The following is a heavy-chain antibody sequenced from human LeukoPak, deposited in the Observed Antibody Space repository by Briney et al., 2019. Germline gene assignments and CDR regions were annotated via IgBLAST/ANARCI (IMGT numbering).Heavy chain of an antibody. V-gene: IGHV3-23*01. Sequence: GGSLRLSCAASGFTFSSYAMSWVRQAPGKGLEWVSAISGSGGSTYYADSVKGRFTISRDNSKNTLYLQMNSLRAEDTAVYYCAKDEVKYYYDSSGYYYVPFDYWGQGTLVTVSS. J-gene: IGHJ4*02. CDR1: GFTFSSYA. CDR3: AKDEVKYYYDSSGYYYVPFDY. CDR2: ISGSGGST. D-gene: IGHD3-22*01.